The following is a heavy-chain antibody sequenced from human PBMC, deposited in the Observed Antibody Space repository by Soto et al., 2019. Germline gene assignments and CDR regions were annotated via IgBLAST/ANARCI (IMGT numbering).Heavy chain of an antibody. CDR2: ISSSSSTI. CDR3: ARGGVGAAKEGPHDY. CDR1: GFTFSSYS. D-gene: IGHD2-15*01. V-gene: IGHV3-48*01. Sequence: PGGSLRLSCAASGFTFSSYSMNWVRQAPGKGLEWVSYISSSSSTIYYADSVKGRFTISRDNSKNTLYLQMNSLRGEDTAVYYCARGGVGAAKEGPHDYWGQGTLVTVSS. J-gene: IGHJ4*02.